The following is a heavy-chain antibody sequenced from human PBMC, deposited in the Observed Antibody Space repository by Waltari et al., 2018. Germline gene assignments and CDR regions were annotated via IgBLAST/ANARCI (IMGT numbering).Heavy chain of an antibody. CDR3: AKNTSYNRGGQVYYAMDV. CDR1: GFTFSSYT. D-gene: IGHD3-10*01. V-gene: IGHV3-23*01. Sequence: EVQLLESGGGLVEPGGSLRLSCAASGFTFSSYTMSWVRQAPGKGLEWVSSIGDSGSSTSYADSVKGRFFISRDNSKNTLFLHIDSLRAEDAAVYFCAKNTSYNRGGQVYYAMDVWGQGTTVTVSS. CDR2: IGDSGSST. J-gene: IGHJ6*02.